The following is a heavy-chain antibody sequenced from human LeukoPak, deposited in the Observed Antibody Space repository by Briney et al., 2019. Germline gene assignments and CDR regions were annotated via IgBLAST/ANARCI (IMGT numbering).Heavy chain of an antibody. CDR2: ISYDGSNK. CDR3: ARDRIAVAGTFDY. Sequence: TGGSLRLSCAASGFTFSRNAMHWVRQAPGKGLEWVAVISYDGSNKYYADSVKGRFTISRDNSKNTVYLQVNSLRPEDTAVHYCARDRIAVAGTFDYWGQGTLVTVSS. V-gene: IGHV3-30*04. D-gene: IGHD6-19*01. J-gene: IGHJ4*02. CDR1: GFTFSRNA.